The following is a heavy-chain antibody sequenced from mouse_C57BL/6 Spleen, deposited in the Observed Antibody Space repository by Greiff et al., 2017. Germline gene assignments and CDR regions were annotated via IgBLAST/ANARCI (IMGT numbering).Heavy chain of an antibody. D-gene: IGHD1-1*01. CDR2: ISSGGSYT. V-gene: IGHV5-6*01. CDR1: GFTFSSYG. CDR3: ARTRITSVRRDYFDY. Sequence: EVQGVESGGDLVKPGGSLKLSCAASGFTFSSYGMSWVRQTPDKRLEWVATISSGGSYTYYPDSVKGRFTITRENDKTTLDLQMSSLKSEDTAMYYCARTRITSVRRDYFDYWGQGTTLTVSS. J-gene: IGHJ2*01.